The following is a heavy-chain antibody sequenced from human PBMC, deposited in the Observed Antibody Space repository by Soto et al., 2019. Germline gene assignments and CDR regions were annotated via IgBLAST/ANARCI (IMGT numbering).Heavy chain of an antibody. CDR1: GYTFTSYA. V-gene: IGHV1-3*01. Sequence: ASVKVSCKASGYTFTSYAMHWVRQAPGQRLEWMGWINAGNGNTKYSQKFQGRVTITRDTSASTAYMELSSLRSEDTAVYYCARDQHPFDSSGYTPGYWGQGTLVTVSS. CDR3: ARDQHPFDSSGYTPGY. D-gene: IGHD3-22*01. J-gene: IGHJ4*02. CDR2: INAGNGNT.